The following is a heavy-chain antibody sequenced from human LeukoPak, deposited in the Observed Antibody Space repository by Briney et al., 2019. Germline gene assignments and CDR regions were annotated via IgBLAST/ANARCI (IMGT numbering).Heavy chain of an antibody. V-gene: IGHV4-59*01. CDR3: ARGRRSGYDFWSGYPNYYYMDV. J-gene: IGHJ6*03. CDR2: IYYSGST. Sequence: SGPTLVKPSETLSLTCTVSGGSISSYYWSWIRQPPGKGLEWIGYIYYSGSTNYNPSLKSRVTISVDTSKNQFSLKLSSVTAADTAVYYCARGRRSGYDFWSGYPNYYYMDVWGKGTTDTVSS. CDR1: GGSISSYY. D-gene: IGHD3-3*01.